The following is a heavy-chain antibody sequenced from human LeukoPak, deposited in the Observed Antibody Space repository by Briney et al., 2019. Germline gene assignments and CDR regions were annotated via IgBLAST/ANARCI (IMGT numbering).Heavy chain of an antibody. Sequence: ASVKVSCKASGYTFTGYYMHWVRQAPGQGLEWMGWINPNSGGTNYAQKFQGRATMTRDTSISTAYMELSRLRSDDTAVYYCARDDKYSSGWYLSWGQGTLVTVSS. D-gene: IGHD6-19*01. CDR1: GYTFTGYY. CDR3: ARDDKYSSGWYLS. CDR2: INPNSGGT. V-gene: IGHV1-2*02. J-gene: IGHJ4*02.